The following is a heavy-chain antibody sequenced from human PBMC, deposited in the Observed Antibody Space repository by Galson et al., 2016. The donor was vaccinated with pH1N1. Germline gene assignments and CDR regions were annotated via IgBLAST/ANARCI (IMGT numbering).Heavy chain of an antibody. CDR2: IKLGDSDT. D-gene: IGHD3-10*01. J-gene: IGHJ3*02. V-gene: IGHV5-51*01. CDR3: ARFHSSGNYNGAFDI. CDR1: GSRLTSYW. Sequence: QSGAEVKKPGESLKISCKGSGSRLTSYWIGWVRQMPGKGLEGMGMIKLGDSDTRYSPSFQGKVIISAHKSISTASLQWSSLKASDTAMYYCARFHSSGNYNGAFDIWGQGTMVTVSS.